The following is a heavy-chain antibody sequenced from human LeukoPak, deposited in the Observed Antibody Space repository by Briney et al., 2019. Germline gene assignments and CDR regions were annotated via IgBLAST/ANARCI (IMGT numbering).Heavy chain of an antibody. CDR2: INAGNGNT. J-gene: IGHJ5*02. V-gene: IGHV1-3*01. CDR3: ARGHSSSWYDDWFDP. D-gene: IGHD6-13*01. CDR1: GYTFTSYA. Sequence: ASVKVSCKASGYTFTSYAMHWVRQAPGQRLEWMGWINAGNGNTKYSQKFQGRVTITRDTSASTAYMELSSLRSEGTAVYYCARGHSSSWYDDWFDPWGQGTLVTVSS.